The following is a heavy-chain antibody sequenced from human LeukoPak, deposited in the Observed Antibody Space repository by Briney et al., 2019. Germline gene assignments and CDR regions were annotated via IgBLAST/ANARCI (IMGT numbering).Heavy chain of an antibody. Sequence: GGSLRLSCAASGFTFSSYGMTWVRQAPGKGLEWVSGISGSGGSTKHADSVKGRFTISRDNAKNSLYLQMNSLRAEDTAFYYCAKDQLAYCGGDCYSGAFDIWGQGTTVTVSS. D-gene: IGHD2-21*02. CDR2: ISGSGGST. CDR3: AKDQLAYCGGDCYSGAFDI. CDR1: GFTFSSYG. J-gene: IGHJ3*02. V-gene: IGHV3-23*01.